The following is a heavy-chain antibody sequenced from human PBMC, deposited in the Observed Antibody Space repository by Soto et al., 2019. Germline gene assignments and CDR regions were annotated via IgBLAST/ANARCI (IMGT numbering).Heavy chain of an antibody. J-gene: IGHJ4*02. D-gene: IGHD3-10*01. CDR3: ARDRQVGYGSGSYYDHTPYDY. Sequence: QVQLVQSGAEVKKPGSSVKVSCKASGGTFSSYTISWVRQAPGQGLEWMGRIIPILGIANYAQKFQGRVTITADKSTSTAYMELSSLRSEDTAVYYCARDRQVGYGSGSYYDHTPYDYWGQGTLVTVSS. CDR1: GGTFSSYT. CDR2: IIPILGIA. V-gene: IGHV1-69*08.